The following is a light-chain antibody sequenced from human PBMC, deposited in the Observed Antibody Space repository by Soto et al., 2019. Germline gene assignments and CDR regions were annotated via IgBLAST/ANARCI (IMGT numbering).Light chain of an antibody. Sequence: DVVMTQSPLSLPVTLGQPASISCKASQSLVYSDGYAYLNWFQQRPGQSPRPLIYRASNRDSGVTYRFSGSGSVTDFTLKISRVEAEDVGVYYCMRGKHWPPTFGRGTKVEIK. J-gene: IGKJ1*01. CDR1: QSLVYSDGYAY. CDR3: MRGKHWPPT. CDR2: RAS. V-gene: IGKV2-30*01.